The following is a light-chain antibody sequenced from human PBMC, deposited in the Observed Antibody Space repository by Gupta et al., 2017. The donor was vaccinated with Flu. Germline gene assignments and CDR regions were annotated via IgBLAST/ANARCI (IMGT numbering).Light chain of an antibody. Sequence: EIVMTQSPATLSVSPGERVILSCRASQSVGSSVAWYQQKPGQAPRLLSYGASTRATGVPAKFSGSGSGTEFTLTISSLQSEDFAVYYCQQYDSWPTAYIFGQGTKLEIK. V-gene: IGKV3-15*01. CDR2: GAS. CDR1: QSVGSS. CDR3: QQYDSWPTAYI. J-gene: IGKJ2*01.